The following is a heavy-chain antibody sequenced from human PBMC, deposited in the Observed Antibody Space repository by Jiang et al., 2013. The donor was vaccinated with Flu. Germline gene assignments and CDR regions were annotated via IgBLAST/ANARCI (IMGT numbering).Heavy chain of an antibody. V-gene: IGHV4-39*01. CDR2: IYYSGST. CDR3: ARPVRNDVWDAFAI. CDR1: GGSINSDNYF. D-gene: IGHD3-16*01. Sequence: GSGLVKPSETLSLTCTVSGGSINSDNYFWGWIRQPPGKGLEWIGTIYYSGSTYYSPFLKSRVTISVDTSKNQFSLKLTSVTAADTAVYYCARPVRNDVWDAFAIWGQGTMVTVSS. J-gene: IGHJ3*02.